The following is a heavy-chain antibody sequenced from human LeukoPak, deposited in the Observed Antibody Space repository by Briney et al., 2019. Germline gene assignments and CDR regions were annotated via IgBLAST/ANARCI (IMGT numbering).Heavy chain of an antibody. CDR2: IRSSGRTI. CDR3: ARERIYDFWSGYYIDY. CDR1: GFTFSEYY. Sequence: EAGVSLRLSCAAWGFTFSEYYMRGLRRARGKGGEGVSYIRSSGRTIYYADSVKCRFTISSDNAKNSLYLQMNSLRAEDTAVYYCARERIYDFWSGYYIDYWGQGTLVTVSS. V-gene: IGHV3-11*04. D-gene: IGHD3-3*01. J-gene: IGHJ4*02.